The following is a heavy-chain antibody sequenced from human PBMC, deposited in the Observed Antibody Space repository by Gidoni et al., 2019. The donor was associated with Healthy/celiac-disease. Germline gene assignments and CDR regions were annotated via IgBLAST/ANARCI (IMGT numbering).Heavy chain of an antibody. CDR3: ARDYCSGGSCYDY. Sequence: HVQLQESGPGLVKPSEPLSLPCTVSGGSISSYYASWIRQPPGKGLEWIGYIYYRGSTNYNTALKSRVTISVDTSKNQFSMKMSSVTAADTAVYYCARDYCSGGSCYDYWGQGTLVTVSS. CDR2: IYYRGST. V-gene: IGHV4-59*01. CDR1: GGSISSYY. D-gene: IGHD2-15*01. J-gene: IGHJ4*02.